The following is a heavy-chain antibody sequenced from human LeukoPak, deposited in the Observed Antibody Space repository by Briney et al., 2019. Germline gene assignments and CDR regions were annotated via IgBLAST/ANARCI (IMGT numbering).Heavy chain of an antibody. CDR2: IYTSGST. D-gene: IGHD3-22*01. Sequence: SQTLSLTCTVSGNSISSGDYYWSWIRQPAGKGLEWIGRIYTSGSTTYNPSLKSRVTISGDTSENQFSLRLSSVTAADTAVYCCARASYSYDISGWVPFDYWGQGTLVTVSS. CDR3: ARASYSYDISGWVPFDY. J-gene: IGHJ4*02. V-gene: IGHV4-61*02. CDR1: GNSISSGDYY.